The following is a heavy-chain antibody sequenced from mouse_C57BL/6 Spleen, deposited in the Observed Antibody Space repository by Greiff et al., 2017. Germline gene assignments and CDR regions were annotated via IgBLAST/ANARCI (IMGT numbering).Heavy chain of an antibody. Sequence: VQLQQPGPVLVKPGASVKMSCKASGYTFTDYYMNWVKQSHGKSLEWIGVINPYNGGTSYNQKFKGKATLTVDKSSSTAYMELNSLTSEDSAVYYCARKNYSNFYAMDYWGQGTSVTVSS. J-gene: IGHJ4*01. CDR2: INPYNGGT. CDR3: ARKNYSNFYAMDY. D-gene: IGHD2-5*01. V-gene: IGHV1-19*01. CDR1: GYTFTDYY.